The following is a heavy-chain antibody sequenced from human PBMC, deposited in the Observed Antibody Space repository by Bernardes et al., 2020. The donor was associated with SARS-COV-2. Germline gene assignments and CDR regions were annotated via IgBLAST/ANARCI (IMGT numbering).Heavy chain of an antibody. D-gene: IGHD6-13*01. J-gene: IGHJ5*02. Sequence: VKVSCKVSGYTLTELSMHWVRQAPGKGLEWMGGFDPEDGETIYAQKFQGRVTMTEDTSTDTAYMELSSLRSEDTAVYYCATAAAAGRGGWFDPWGQGTLVTVSS. V-gene: IGHV1-24*01. CDR3: ATAAAAGRGGWFDP. CDR1: GYTLTELS. CDR2: FDPEDGET.